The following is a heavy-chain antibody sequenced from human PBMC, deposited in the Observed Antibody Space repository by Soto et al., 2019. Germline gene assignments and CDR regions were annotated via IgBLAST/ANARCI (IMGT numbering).Heavy chain of an antibody. J-gene: IGHJ6*03. V-gene: IGHV3-74*01. CDR1: GFTFSNYW. Sequence: EVQLVESGGGLVQPGGSLRLSCAASGFTFSNYWMYWVRQAPGKGLVWVSRINSDGSVSSYADSVKGRLTISRDNVKNTLYLQMDKLRAEDTAVYYCARGDCVGGPCYALAGSFYYYVDVWGKWTTVTVFS. CDR3: ARGDCVGGPCYALAGSFYYYVDV. CDR2: INSDGSVS. D-gene: IGHD2-15*01.